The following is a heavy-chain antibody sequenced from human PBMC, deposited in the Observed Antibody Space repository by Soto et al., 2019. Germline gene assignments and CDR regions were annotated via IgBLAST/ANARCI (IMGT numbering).Heavy chain of an antibody. J-gene: IGHJ4*02. Sequence: SVKVSCKASGGTFSSYRINWVRQAPGQGLEWVGGIVPIYRTADYAQKFQGRVTITADESARTSYMELTSLRSEDTAVYYCARDTGDGTFDFWGQGTLVTVSS. CDR3: ARDTGDGTFDF. CDR2: IVPIYRTA. D-gene: IGHD7-27*01. CDR1: GGTFSSYR. V-gene: IGHV1-69*13.